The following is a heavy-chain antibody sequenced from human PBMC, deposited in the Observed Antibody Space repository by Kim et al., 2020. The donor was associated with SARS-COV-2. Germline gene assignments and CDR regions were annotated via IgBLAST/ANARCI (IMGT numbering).Heavy chain of an antibody. CDR2: INHSGST. Sequence: SETLSLTCAVYGGSFSGYYWSWIRQPPGKGLEWIGEINHSGSTNYNPSLKSRVTISVDTSKNQFSLRLSSVTAADTAVYYCARGRLAYSSGWYISSRIGYWFDPWGQGTLVTVSS. CDR3: ARGRLAYSSGWYISSRIGYWFDP. V-gene: IGHV4-34*01. D-gene: IGHD6-19*01. CDR1: GGSFSGYY. J-gene: IGHJ5*02.